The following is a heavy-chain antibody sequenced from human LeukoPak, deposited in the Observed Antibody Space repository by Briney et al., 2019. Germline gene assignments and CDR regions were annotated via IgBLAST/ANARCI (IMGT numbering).Heavy chain of an antibody. D-gene: IGHD3-22*01. CDR2: TYYSSKWYT. V-gene: IGHV6-1*01. Sequence: SQTLSLTCAISGDSVSSNSAAWNWIRQSPSGGLEWLGRTYYSSKWYTDYAVSVKSRITINTDTSKKQFSLQLNSVTPEDTAVYYCARDLYYYDSSGYYGDAFDIWGQGKMVTVSS. CDR3: ARDLYYYDSSGYYGDAFDI. CDR1: GDSVSSNSAA. J-gene: IGHJ3*02.